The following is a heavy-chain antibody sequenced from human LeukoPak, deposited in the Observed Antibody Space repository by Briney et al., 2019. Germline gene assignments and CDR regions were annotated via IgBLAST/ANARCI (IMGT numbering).Heavy chain of an antibody. CDR1: GFTFSNYW. CDR2: ISSDGSST. J-gene: IGHJ4*02. CDR3: ARGYGSYADY. D-gene: IGHD1-26*01. V-gene: IGHV3-74*01. Sequence: PGGSLRLSCAASGFTFSNYWMHWVRQAPGKGLVWVSRISSDGSSTSYADSVKGRFTISSDNAENPLYLQMNSLRAEDTAVYFCARGYGSYADYWGQGTLVTVSS.